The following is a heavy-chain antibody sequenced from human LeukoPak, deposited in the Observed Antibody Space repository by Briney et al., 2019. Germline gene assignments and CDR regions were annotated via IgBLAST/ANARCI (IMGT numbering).Heavy chain of an antibody. J-gene: IGHJ4*02. D-gene: IGHD6-6*01. CDR3: ARASSSPVAGFDY. V-gene: IGHV4-61*08. CDR2: TYYSGST. CDR1: GGSISSGGYY. Sequence: SETLSLTCTVSGGSISSGGYYWSWIRQHPGEGLEWIGYTYYSGSTNYNPSLKGRVTISVDTSKNQFSLKLSSVTAADTAVYYCARASSSPVAGFDYWGQGTLVTVSS.